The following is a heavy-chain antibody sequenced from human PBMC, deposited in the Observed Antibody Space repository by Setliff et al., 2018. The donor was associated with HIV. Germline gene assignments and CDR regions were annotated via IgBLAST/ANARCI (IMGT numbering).Heavy chain of an antibody. CDR1: GGSISSSNW. Sequence: ASETLSLTCAVSGGSISSSNWWGWVRQPPGKGLEWIGEIYHSGSTNYNPSLKSRVTISVDKSKNQFSLKLSSVTAADTAVYYCASLTRGYSGYDSARAFDYWGQGTLVTVSS. D-gene: IGHD5-12*01. V-gene: IGHV4-4*02. CDR3: ASLTRGYSGYDSARAFDY. J-gene: IGHJ4*02. CDR2: IYHSGST.